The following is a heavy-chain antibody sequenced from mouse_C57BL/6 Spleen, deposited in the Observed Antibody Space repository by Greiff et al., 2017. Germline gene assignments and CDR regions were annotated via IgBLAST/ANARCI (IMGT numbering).Heavy chain of an antibody. CDR2: IWTGGGT. Sequence: VKLMESGPGLVAPSQSLSITCTVSGFSLSSYAISWVRQPPGKGLEWLGVIWTGGGTNYNSALNSRLSISKDNSKSQVFLKMNSRQTDDTARYYCATNYFGSSFPFAYWGQGTLVTVSA. CDR3: ATNYFGSSFPFAY. CDR1: GFSLSSYA. V-gene: IGHV2-9-1*01. J-gene: IGHJ3*01. D-gene: IGHD1-1*01.